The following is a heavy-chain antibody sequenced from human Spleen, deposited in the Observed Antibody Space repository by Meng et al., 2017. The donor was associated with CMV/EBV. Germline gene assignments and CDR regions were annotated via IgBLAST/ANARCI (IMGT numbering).Heavy chain of an antibody. J-gene: IGHJ4*02. Sequence: SVKVSCKASGYTFSGYYIHWVRQAPGQGLEWMGGIIPILGLSTYAQRFQGRVTITADKSTGTGYMEVPSLRFDDTAVYYCARVGSSLWFDLDYWGQGTLVTVSS. CDR1: GYTFSGYY. V-gene: IGHV1-69*10. CDR3: ARVGSSLWFDLDY. D-gene: IGHD6-13*01. CDR2: IIPILGLS.